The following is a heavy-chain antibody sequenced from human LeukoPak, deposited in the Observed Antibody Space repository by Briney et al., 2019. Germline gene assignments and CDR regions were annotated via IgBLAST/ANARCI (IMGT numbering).Heavy chain of an antibody. V-gene: IGHV4-39*07. CDR2: IYYSGST. CDR1: GGSISSSSYY. J-gene: IGHJ3*02. Sequence: SETLSLTCTVSGGSISSSSYYWGWIRQPPGKGLEWIGSIYYSGSTYYNPSLKSRVTISVDTFKNQFSLKLSSVTAADTAVYYCARDRREPDAFDIWGQGTMVTVSS. CDR3: ARDRREPDAFDI. D-gene: IGHD1-26*01.